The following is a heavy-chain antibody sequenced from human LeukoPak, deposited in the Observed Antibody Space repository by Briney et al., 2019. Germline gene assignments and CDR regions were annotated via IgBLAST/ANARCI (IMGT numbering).Heavy chain of an antibody. D-gene: IGHD3-3*01. V-gene: IGHV3-48*03. CDR1: GFTFSSYE. CDR3: ARGSRFGVVERDAFDI. Sequence: GGSLRLSCTTSGFTFSSYEFNWVRQAPGKGLEWVSHIKSSGTIIYYAESVRGRFTISKNNAKNSVFLQMSSLRPEDTAVYYCARGSRFGVVERDAFDIWGQGTMVTVSS. CDR2: IKSSGTII. J-gene: IGHJ3*02.